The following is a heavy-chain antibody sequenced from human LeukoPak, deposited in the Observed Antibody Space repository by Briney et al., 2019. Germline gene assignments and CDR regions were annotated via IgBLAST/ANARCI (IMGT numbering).Heavy chain of an antibody. V-gene: IGHV3-23*01. CDR3: ARDPKRGFSYGWGAFDI. D-gene: IGHD5-18*01. CDR2: ISGSGGST. Sequence: GGSLRLSCAASGFTFSSYAMSWVRQAPGKGLEWVSAISGSGGSTYYADSVKGRFIISRDNSKSTLYLQMNSLRVEDTAVYFCARDPKRGFSYGWGAFDIWGQGTMVSVSS. J-gene: IGHJ3*02. CDR1: GFTFSSYA.